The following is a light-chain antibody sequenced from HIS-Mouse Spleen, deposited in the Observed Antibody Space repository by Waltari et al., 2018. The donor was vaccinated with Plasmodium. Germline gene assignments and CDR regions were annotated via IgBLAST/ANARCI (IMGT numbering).Light chain of an antibody. Sequence: QSALTQPASVSRSPGQSITISCTGTSREVGGYNYVSWYQQHPGKAPNLMIYDVSNRPSGVSNRFSGSKSGNTASLTISGLQAEDEADYYCSSYTSSSTHVVFGGGTKLTVL. CDR3: SSYTSSSTHVV. J-gene: IGLJ2*01. CDR1: SREVGGYNY. V-gene: IGLV2-14*03. CDR2: DVS.